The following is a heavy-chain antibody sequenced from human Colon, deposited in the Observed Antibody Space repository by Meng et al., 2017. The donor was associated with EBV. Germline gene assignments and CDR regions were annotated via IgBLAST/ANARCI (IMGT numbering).Heavy chain of an antibody. CDR3: AKKGSPGFQPYDY. CDR1: GFTFSSYS. CDR2: ISGTTGNT. J-gene: IGHJ4*02. D-gene: IGHD2-2*01. Sequence: GTLVGSGGGVVQPGRSLRLSCAASGFTFSSYSMSWVRQAPGTGLEWVSTISGTTGNTNYADSVKGRFTISSDNSKSTLYLQMNSLRAEDTALYYCAKKGSPGFQPYDYWGQGTLVTVSS. V-gene: IGHV3-23*04.